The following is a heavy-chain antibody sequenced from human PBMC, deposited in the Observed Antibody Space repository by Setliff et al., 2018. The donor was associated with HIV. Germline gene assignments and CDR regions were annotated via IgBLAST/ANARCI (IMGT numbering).Heavy chain of an antibody. D-gene: IGHD3-22*01. V-gene: IGHV1-18*01. Sequence: ASVKVSCKASGYTFTSYGISWVRQAPGQGLEWMGWISAYNGNTNYAQKLQGRVTMTTDTSTGTAYMELRSLRSDDTAVYYCARMIVLSASSPPNAFDIWGQGTLVTVS. CDR2: ISAYNGNT. CDR1: GYTFTSYG. J-gene: IGHJ3*02. CDR3: ARMIVLSASSPPNAFDI.